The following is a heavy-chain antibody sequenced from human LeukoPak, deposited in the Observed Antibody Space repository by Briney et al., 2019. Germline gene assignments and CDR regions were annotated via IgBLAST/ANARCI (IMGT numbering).Heavy chain of an antibody. V-gene: IGHV3-7*01. CDR1: GFTFRRHY. CDR3: AREGITAAGDDASDI. CDR2: IKQDGGDK. J-gene: IGHJ3*02. D-gene: IGHD6-13*01. Sequence: PGGSLRLSCAASGFTFRRHYMTWVRQAPGKGLEWVANIKQDGGDKYYLDSVRGRFTISRDNAKNSLYLQMNSLRVEDTAVYYCAREGITAAGDDASDIWGQGTMVTVSS.